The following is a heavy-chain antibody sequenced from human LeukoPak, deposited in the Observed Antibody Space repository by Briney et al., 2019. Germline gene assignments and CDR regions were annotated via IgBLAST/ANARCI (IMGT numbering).Heavy chain of an antibody. J-gene: IGHJ3*02. CDR1: GFTFSSYA. Sequence: PGGSLRLSCAASGFTFSSYAMSWVRQAPGKGLEWVSAISGSGGSTYYADSVKGRFTISRDNSKNTLYLQMNSLRAEDTAVYYCAKGPLGYCSGGSCYFGIWGQGTMVTVSS. D-gene: IGHD2-15*01. CDR2: ISGSGGST. CDR3: AKGPLGYCSGGSCYFGI. V-gene: IGHV3-23*01.